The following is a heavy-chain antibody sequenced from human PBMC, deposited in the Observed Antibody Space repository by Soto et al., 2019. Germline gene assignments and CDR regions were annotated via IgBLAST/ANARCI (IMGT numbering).Heavy chain of an antibody. J-gene: IGHJ6*01. CDR3: TREGAYTSPPYYYFYAMDV. D-gene: IGHD2-2*01. V-gene: IGHV3-49*04. CDR2: MRAKAFGGTT. Sequence: GSLRLSCKGSGFTFRDYAISWVRQAPGKGLQWVGFMRAKAFGGTTEYATFVKGRFTISSDDTKSVAYLQMNSLETEDTAVYYCTREGAYTSPPYYYFYAMDVWGQGTRVTVSS. CDR1: GFTFRDYA.